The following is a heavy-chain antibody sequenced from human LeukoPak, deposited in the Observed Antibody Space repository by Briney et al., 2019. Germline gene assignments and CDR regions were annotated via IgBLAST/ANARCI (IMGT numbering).Heavy chain of an antibody. J-gene: IGHJ3*02. Sequence: GGSLRLSCAASGFTFSTYIMNWVRQAPGKGLEWVSYISSSSSTIYYADSVKGRFTISRDNAKNSLYLQMNSLRAEDTAVYYCASRTLSIWADAFDIWGQGTMVTVSS. V-gene: IGHV3-48*01. D-gene: IGHD3-16*01. CDR3: ASRTLSIWADAFDI. CDR1: GFTFSTYI. CDR2: ISSSSSTI.